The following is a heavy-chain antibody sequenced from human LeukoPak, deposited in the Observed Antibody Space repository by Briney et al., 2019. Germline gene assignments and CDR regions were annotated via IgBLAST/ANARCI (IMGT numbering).Heavy chain of an antibody. D-gene: IGHD3-10*01. J-gene: IGHJ4*02. CDR3: ARQPIRGGVDY. CDR2: IYYSGST. CDR1: GGSISSYY. V-gene: IGHV4-59*08. Sequence: SETLSLTCTVSGGSISSYYWSWIRQPPGKGLEWIGYIYYSGSTNYNPSLKSRVTISIDTSKNQFSLKLSSVTAADTAVYYCARQPIRGGVDYWGQGTLVTVSS.